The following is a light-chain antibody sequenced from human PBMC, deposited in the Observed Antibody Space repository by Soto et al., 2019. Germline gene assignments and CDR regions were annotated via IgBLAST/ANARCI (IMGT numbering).Light chain of an antibody. CDR2: DAS. V-gene: IGKV3-11*01. Sequence: VMTQSPATLSLSPGERATLSCRASQSVSNYLAWYQQEPGQAPRLLIYDASSRATGIPARFSGSGSGTDFTLTISSLEPEDFAVYYCQQRNDWPPWTFGQGTKVDIK. CDR1: QSVSNY. CDR3: QQRNDWPPWT. J-gene: IGKJ1*01.